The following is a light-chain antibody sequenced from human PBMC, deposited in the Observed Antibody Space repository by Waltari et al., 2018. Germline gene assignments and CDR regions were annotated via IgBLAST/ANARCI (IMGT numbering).Light chain of an antibody. V-gene: IGKV4-1*01. J-gene: IGKJ1*01. CDR2: WAS. Sequence: DIVMTQSPDSLAVSLGERATINCKSSQTVLYSDNNKNYLTWYQQKPGQPPKLLIYWASTRESGVPDRFSGSGSGTDFTLTINSLQPEDVAVYYCQQYYSSPPAWTFGQGTKVEIK. CDR1: QTVLYSDNNKNY. CDR3: QQYYSSPPAWT.